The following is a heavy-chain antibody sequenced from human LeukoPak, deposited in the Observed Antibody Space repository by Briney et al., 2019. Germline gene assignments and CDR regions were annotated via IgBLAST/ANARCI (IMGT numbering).Heavy chain of an antibody. J-gene: IGHJ6*02. Sequence: GGPLRLSCAASGFTFSSYWMSWVRQAPGKGLEWVANIKQDGSEKYYVDSVKGRFAISRDNAKNSLYLQMNSLRAEDTAVYYCARRGFGELLTYYYGMDVWGQGTTVTVSS. CDR1: GFTFSSYW. D-gene: IGHD3-10*01. CDR2: IKQDGSEK. V-gene: IGHV3-7*01. CDR3: ARRGFGELLTYYYGMDV.